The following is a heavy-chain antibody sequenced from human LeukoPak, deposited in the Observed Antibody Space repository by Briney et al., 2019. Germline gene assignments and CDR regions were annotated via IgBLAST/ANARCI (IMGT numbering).Heavy chain of an antibody. J-gene: IGHJ6*02. Sequence: PGGSLRLSSAASGFNFFYAWMSWVRQAPGKGLEWVGRIKRKSDGGTIDYAAPVKGRFAISRDDSRNTLYLQMNSLKTEDTAVYHCSTLRLDYGGDSDYYYGMDVWGQGTTVTVSS. CDR2: IKRKSDGGTI. CDR1: GFNFFYAW. D-gene: IGHD4-23*01. CDR3: STLRLDYGGDSDYYYGMDV. V-gene: IGHV3-15*01.